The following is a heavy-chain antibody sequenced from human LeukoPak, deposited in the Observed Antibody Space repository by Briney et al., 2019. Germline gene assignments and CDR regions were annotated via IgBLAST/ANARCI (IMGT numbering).Heavy chain of an antibody. CDR2: IYWDDEK. J-gene: IGHJ4*02. Sequence: SGPTLVKPTQTLTLTYTFSGFSLNNRGVAVGWIRQPPGKALEWVALIYWDDEKRYSPVLKTRLTITKDTSKSQVVLTMANMDPVDTATYYCAHRRGGDFDYWGQGTLVTVSS. CDR1: GFSLNNRGVA. CDR3: AHRRGGDFDY. V-gene: IGHV2-5*02. D-gene: IGHD3-16*01.